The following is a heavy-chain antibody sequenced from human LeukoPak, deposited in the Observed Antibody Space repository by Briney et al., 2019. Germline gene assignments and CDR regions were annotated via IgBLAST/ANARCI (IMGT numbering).Heavy chain of an antibody. V-gene: IGHV1-18*01. D-gene: IGHD3-22*01. Sequence: ASVKVSCKASGYTFTSNGISWVRQAPGQGLEWMGWISAYNGNTKYAQKFQGRVTMTTDTSTSTAYMELRSLRSDDTAVYYCARGRAYYYDSSAYYPIDYLGQGTLSPSPQ. CDR1: GYTFTSNG. CDR2: ISAYNGNT. CDR3: ARGRAYYYDSSAYYPIDY. J-gene: IGHJ4*02.